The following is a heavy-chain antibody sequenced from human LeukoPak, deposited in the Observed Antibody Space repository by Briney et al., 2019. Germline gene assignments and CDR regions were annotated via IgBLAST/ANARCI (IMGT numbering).Heavy chain of an antibody. CDR1: GGSISGFY. CDR3: ATVWSRGSIAAAAPNWFDP. Sequence: SETLSLTCTVSGGSISGFYWSWIRQPPGGGMEYIMYIYYSGITNYNPSLESRVTISVDTSKTQFSLKLSSVTAADTALYYCATVWSRGSIAAAAPNWFDPWGQGTLVTVSS. J-gene: IGHJ5*02. CDR2: IYYSGIT. D-gene: IGHD6-13*01. V-gene: IGHV4-59*01.